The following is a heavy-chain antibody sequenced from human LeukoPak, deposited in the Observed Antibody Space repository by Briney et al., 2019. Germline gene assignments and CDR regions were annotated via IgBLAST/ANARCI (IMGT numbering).Heavy chain of an antibody. Sequence: ASVKVSCKASGYTFTGYYMHWVRQAPGQGLEWMGWINPNSGGTNYAQKFQGRVTMTRDTSISTAYMELSRLRSDDTAVYYCARGLSSVVVPAAILGGPTDYWGQGTLVTVSS. V-gene: IGHV1-2*02. J-gene: IGHJ4*02. CDR3: ARGLSSVVVPAAILGGPTDY. D-gene: IGHD2-2*01. CDR2: INPNSGGT. CDR1: GYTFTGYY.